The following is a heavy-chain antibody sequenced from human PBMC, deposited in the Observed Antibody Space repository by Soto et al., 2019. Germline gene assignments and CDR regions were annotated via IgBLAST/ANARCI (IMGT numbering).Heavy chain of an antibody. J-gene: IGHJ4*02. V-gene: IGHV3-23*01. D-gene: IGHD2-15*01. CDR1: GFSFSSYA. CDR2: ISGSGSST. CDR3: AKGPRVSVVATLGEY. Sequence: EVQLLESGGGLVQPGGSLRLSCAGSGFSFSSYAMSWVRQAPGKGLEWVSCISGSGSSTYYADSMKGRFTVPRDNSKNRVYLQMNSLRVEDTAVYYYAKGPRVSVVATLGEYCVQGTLVTVST.